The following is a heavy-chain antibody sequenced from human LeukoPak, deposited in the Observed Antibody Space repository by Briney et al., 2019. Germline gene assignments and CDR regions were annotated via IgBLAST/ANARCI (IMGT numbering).Heavy chain of an antibody. J-gene: IGHJ4*02. Sequence: SETLSLTCTVSGGSISSSSYYWGWIRQPPGKGLEWIGSIYYSGSTYYNPSLKSRVTISVDTSKNQFSLKLSSVTAADTAVYYCASTDFWSGYFLGYWGQGTLVTVSS. CDR2: IYYSGST. CDR1: GGSISSSSYY. CDR3: ASTDFWSGYFLGY. V-gene: IGHV4-39*07. D-gene: IGHD3-3*01.